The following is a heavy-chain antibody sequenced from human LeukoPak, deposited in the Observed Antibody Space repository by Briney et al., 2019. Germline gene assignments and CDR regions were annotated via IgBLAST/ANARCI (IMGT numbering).Heavy chain of an antibody. CDR2: IKQDGSEK. CDR3: ARIQTEQWRFYLGDLGDAFDI. D-gene: IGHD6-19*01. V-gene: IGHV3-7*01. Sequence: GGSLRLSCAASGFTFSIYWMSWVRQAPGKGLEWVANIKQDGSEKYYVDSVKGRFTISRDNAKNSLYLQMNSLRAEDTAVYYCARIQTEQWRFYLGDLGDAFDIWGQGTMVTVSS. CDR1: GFTFSIYW. J-gene: IGHJ3*02.